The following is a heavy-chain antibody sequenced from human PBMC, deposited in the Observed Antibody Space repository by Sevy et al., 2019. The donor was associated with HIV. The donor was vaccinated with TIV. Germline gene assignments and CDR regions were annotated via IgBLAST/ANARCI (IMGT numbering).Heavy chain of an antibody. D-gene: IGHD5-18*01. CDR2: ISSSSSYT. Sequence: GRSLRLSCAASGFTFSDYYMSWIRQAPGKGLEWVSYISSSSSYTNYADSVKGRFTISRDNAKNSLYLQMNSLRAEDTAVYYCARVCHTADRNYYYYMDVWGKGTTVTVSS. CDR3: ARVCHTADRNYYYYMDV. CDR1: GFTFSDYY. J-gene: IGHJ6*03. V-gene: IGHV3-11*06.